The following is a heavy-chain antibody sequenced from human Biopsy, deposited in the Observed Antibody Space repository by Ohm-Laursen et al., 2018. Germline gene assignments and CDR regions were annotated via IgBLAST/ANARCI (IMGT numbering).Heavy chain of an antibody. CDR3: ARWTPEYDSSRYYLDAFDI. CDR2: ISYTGYT. J-gene: IGHJ3*02. CDR1: GGSFTGHY. D-gene: IGHD3-22*01. Sequence: GTLSLTCTVSGGSFTGHYWSWIRQPPGKGLEWIGHISYTGYTSYNPSLKSRVTLSMDTSKRQFSLKLSFVTAADTAVYYCARWTPEYDSSRYYLDAFDIWGQGTKVTVSS. V-gene: IGHV4-59*11.